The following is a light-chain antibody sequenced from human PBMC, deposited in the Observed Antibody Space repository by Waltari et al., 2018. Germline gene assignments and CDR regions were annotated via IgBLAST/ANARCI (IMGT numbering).Light chain of an antibody. V-gene: IGKV4-1*01. CDR2: WAS. CDR3: QQYYSTPLT. CDR1: QSFLYSSNNKNY. Sequence: DIVMTQSPDSLAVSRGERATINRKSSQSFLYSSNNKNYLAWYQQKPGQPPKLLIYWASTRESGVPDRFSGSGSGTDFTLTISSLQAEDVAVYYCQQYYSTPLTFGGGTKVEIK. J-gene: IGKJ4*01.